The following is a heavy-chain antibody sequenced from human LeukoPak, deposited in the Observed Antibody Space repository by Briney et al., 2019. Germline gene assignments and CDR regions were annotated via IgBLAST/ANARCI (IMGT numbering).Heavy chain of an antibody. CDR1: GLTLDDYT. D-gene: IGHD6-13*01. CDR3: AKDFGRSWWFGMDV. J-gene: IGHJ6*02. CDR2: IRGDGDGT. V-gene: IGHV3-43*01. Sequence: QPGGSLRLSCAASGLTLDDYTMHWVRQAPGKGLEWVSVIRGDGDGTYYAFSVEGRFTISRDNSKNSLYLQMDSLRTEDTALYYCAKDFGRSWWFGMDVWGQGITVTVSS.